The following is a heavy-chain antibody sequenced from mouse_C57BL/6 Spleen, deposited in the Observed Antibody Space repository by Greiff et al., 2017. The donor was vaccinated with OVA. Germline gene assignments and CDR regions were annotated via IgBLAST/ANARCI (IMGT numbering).Heavy chain of an antibody. V-gene: IGHV1-62-2*01. CDR3: ARDEDPHDGSSYGWYFDV. Sequence: QVQLQQSGAELVKPGASVKLSCKASGYTFTEYTIHWVKQRSGRGLEWIGWFYPGSGSIKYNEKFKDKATLTADKSSRTVYMELSRLTSEDSAVYFCARDEDPHDGSSYGWYFDVWGTGTTVTVSS. D-gene: IGHD1-1*01. CDR1: GYTFTEYT. J-gene: IGHJ1*03. CDR2: FYPGSGSI.